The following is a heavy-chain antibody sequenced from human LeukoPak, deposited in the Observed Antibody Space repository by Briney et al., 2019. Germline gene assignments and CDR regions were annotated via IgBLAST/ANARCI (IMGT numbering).Heavy chain of an antibody. Sequence: GASVKVSCKASGYTFTSYYMHWVRQAPGQGLEWMGIINPSGGSTSYAQKFQGGVTMTRDTSTSTVYMELSSLRSEDTAVYYCAREDCSSTSCYYFDYWGQGTLVTVSS. CDR2: INPSGGST. CDR3: AREDCSSTSCYYFDY. V-gene: IGHV1-46*01. CDR1: GYTFTSYY. D-gene: IGHD2-2*01. J-gene: IGHJ4*02.